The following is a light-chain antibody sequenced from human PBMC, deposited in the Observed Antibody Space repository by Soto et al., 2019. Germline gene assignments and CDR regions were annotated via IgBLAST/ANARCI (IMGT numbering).Light chain of an antibody. V-gene: IGKV1-9*01. J-gene: IGKJ2*01. CDR3: QQRNGYPPYT. CDR2: AAS. Sequence: DIQLTQSPSFLSASVGDRVTITCRASQGISSYLAWYQQKPGKAPKLLIYAASTLQSGVPSRFSGSGSGTDFSLTISILQPEDFATYYCQQRNGYPPYTFGQGTKLEIK. CDR1: QGISSY.